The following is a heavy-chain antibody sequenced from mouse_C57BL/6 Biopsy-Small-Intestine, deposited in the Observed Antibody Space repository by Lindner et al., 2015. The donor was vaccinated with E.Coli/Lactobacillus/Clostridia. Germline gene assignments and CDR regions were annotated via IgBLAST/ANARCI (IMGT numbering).Heavy chain of an antibody. Sequence: SVKVSCKTSGYIFMNYGITWVRQAPGQGLEWMGWINANNGHTNYAQKFQGRVTMTTDTSTNTAYMDLGSLRSDDTAVYYCVRDIAFDVDYWGQGTLVAVSS. CDR3: VRDIAFDVDY. J-gene: IGHJ4*01. V-gene: IGHV14-4*02. CDR2: INANNGHT. D-gene: IGHD3-2*01. CDR1: GYIFMNYG.